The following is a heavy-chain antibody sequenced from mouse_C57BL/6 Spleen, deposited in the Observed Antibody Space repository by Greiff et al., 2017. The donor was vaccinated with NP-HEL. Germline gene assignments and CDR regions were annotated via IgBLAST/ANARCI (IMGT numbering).Heavy chain of an antibody. D-gene: IGHD3-3*01. CDR1: GYTFTDYE. Sequence: QVQLQQSGAELVRPGASVTLSCKASGYTFTDYEMHWVKQTPVHGLEWIGAIDPETGGTAYNQKFKGKAILTADKSSSTAYMELRSLTSEDSAVYYCTRGGDEGAWFAYWGQGTLVTVSA. CDR2: IDPETGGT. CDR3: TRGGDEGAWFAY. J-gene: IGHJ3*01. V-gene: IGHV1-15*01.